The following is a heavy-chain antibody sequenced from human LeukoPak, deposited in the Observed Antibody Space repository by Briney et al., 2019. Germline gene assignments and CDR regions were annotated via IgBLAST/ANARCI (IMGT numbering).Heavy chain of an antibody. V-gene: IGHV3-53*01. J-gene: IGHJ4*02. CDR2: IYSGGST. Sequence: GGSLRLSCAASGFTVSSNYMSWVRQAPGKGLEWVSVIYSGGSTYYADSVKGRFTISRDNSKDTLYLQMNSLRAEDTAVYYCARDFLGGGTGFDYWGQGTLVTVSS. CDR3: ARDFLGGGTGFDY. D-gene: IGHD7-27*01. CDR1: GFTVSSNY.